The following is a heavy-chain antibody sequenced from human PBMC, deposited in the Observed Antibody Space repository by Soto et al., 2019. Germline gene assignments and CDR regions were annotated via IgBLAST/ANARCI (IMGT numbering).Heavy chain of an antibody. D-gene: IGHD1-26*01. V-gene: IGHV3-30-3*01. CDR3: ARDDEGGSDCDIGY. Sequence: QVQLVESGGVVVQPGRSLRLSCSVSGFTFSSNAMHWVRQAPGKGLEWVALISSDGSNKYYADSVKGRFTTSRDNSKNTMYLQMNSLRVEDTAVYYCARDDEGGSDCDIGYWGQGALDTVSS. J-gene: IGHJ4*02. CDR1: GFTFSSNA. CDR2: ISSDGSNK.